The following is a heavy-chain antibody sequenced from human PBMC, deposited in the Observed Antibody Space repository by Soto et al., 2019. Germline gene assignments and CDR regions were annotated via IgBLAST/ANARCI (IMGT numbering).Heavy chain of an antibody. CDR1: GDSISPYY. V-gene: IGHV4-59*12. CDR2: VYYNGNT. J-gene: IGHJ4*02. CDR3: ARYRRTEVEGYTLAH. D-gene: IGHD5-12*01. Sequence: QVQLQESGPGLVNPSETLSLTCTVSGDSISPYYWSWIRQPPGKGLEWIGYVYYNGNTNYNPSLESRVTMSVETSRKQFSLKLRSVTPADTAVYYCARYRRTEVEGYTLAHWGQGALVLVSS.